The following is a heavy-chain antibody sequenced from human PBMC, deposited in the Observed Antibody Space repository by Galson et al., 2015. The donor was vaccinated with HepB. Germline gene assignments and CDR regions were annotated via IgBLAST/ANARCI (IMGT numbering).Heavy chain of an antibody. CDR1: GFTFTSYA. Sequence: SLRLSCAASGFTFTSYAMSWVRQAPGKGLEWVSAISNSRTATYYADSVKGRFTVSRDNSKNTLYLQMNSLRAEDTAVYYCAKESPYCSGGNCRFYYFDYWGQGSLVTVSS. CDR2: ISNSRTAT. V-gene: IGHV3-23*01. D-gene: IGHD2-15*01. CDR3: AKESPYCSGGNCRFYYFDY. J-gene: IGHJ4*02.